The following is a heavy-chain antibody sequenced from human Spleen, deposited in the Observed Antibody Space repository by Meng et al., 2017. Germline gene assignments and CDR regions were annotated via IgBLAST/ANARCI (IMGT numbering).Heavy chain of an antibody. CDR2: IYTSGST. D-gene: IGHD3-10*01. J-gene: IGHJ3*02. Sequence: SETLSLTCSVSGGSFSSSYWSWIRQPAGKGLEWIGRIYTSGSTNYNPSLKSRVTISVDTSKNQFSLKLSSVTAADTAVYYCARFVGQITMVRGFDAFDIWGQGTMVTVSS. V-gene: IGHV4-4*07. CDR3: ARFVGQITMVRGFDAFDI. CDR1: GGSFSSSY.